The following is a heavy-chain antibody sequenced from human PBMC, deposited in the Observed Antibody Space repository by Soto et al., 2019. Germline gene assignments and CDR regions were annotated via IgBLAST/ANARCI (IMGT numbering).Heavy chain of an antibody. V-gene: IGHV3-33*01. D-gene: IGHD6-19*01. Sequence: QVQLVESGGGVVQPGKSLRLSCAASGFIFCDYGIHWVRQAPGKGLEWVALIWYDGSKKYYADSVKGRFTVSRDNINSTLYLEMKSLRVEDSAVYYCAREGAVAGSQDFWGQGTLVTVSS. CDR2: IWYDGSKK. J-gene: IGHJ4*02. CDR1: GFIFCDYG. CDR3: AREGAVAGSQDF.